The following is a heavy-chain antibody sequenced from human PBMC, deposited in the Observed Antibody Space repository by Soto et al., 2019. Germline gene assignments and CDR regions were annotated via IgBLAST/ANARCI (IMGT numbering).Heavy chain of an antibody. J-gene: IGHJ6*02. CDR2: FIPIFNIP. CDR1: GGTLSSYA. CDR3: AKARGYGSGRNNHYYGMDV. Sequence: QVHLVQSGSEVRKPGSSVKVSCKDSGGTLSSYAITWVRLARGQGLEWMGGFIPIFNIPDYAQKFQGRVSITADKATSTALMELSNLRPEDTAIYYCAKARGYGSGRNNHYYGMDVWGQGTTVTVSS. V-gene: IGHV1-69*17. D-gene: IGHD3-10*01.